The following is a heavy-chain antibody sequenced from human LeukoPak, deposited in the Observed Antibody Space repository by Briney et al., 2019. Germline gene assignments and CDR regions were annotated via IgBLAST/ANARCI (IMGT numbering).Heavy chain of an antibody. CDR2: IIPIFGIA. V-gene: IGHV1-69*04. Sequence: SVKVSCKASGGTFSSYAFTWVRQAPGQGLEWMGRIIPIFGIANYAQKFQGRVTITADKSTSTAYMELSSLRSEDAAVYYCARDPPYRRHYYDSPPDLPGDYWGQGTLVTVSS. D-gene: IGHD3-22*01. CDR1: GGTFSSYA. CDR3: ARDPPYRRHYYDSPPDLPGDY. J-gene: IGHJ4*02.